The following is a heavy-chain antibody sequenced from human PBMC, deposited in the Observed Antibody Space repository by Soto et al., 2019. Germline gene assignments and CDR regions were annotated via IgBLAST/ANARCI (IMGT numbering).Heavy chain of an antibody. D-gene: IGHD2-15*01. J-gene: IGHJ6*04. CDR1: GHSFTTHG. V-gene: IGHV1-18*04. CDR2: ISAYNGDT. CDR3: ARDPPFSGILRARPHTDA. Sequence: SVKVSCKASGHSFTTHGTSWVRRAPGHGLEWMGWISAYNGDTHYVQRFQGRLTMTTDTSTSTAYMELRSLTSDDTAVYYCARDPPFSGILRARPHTDAWGKGTTVGVAS.